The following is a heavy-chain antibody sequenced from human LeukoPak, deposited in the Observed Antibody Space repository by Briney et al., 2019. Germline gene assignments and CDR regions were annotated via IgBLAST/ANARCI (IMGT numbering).Heavy chain of an antibody. CDR1: GYTFTSYA. CDR2: INAGNGNT. CDR3: ARAEWDCSSTSCYYYYGMDG. D-gene: IGHD2-2*01. Sequence: ASVKVSCKASGYTFTSYAMHWVRQAPGQRLEWMGWINAGNGNTKYSQKFQGRVTITRDTSASTAYMELSSLRSEDTAVYYCARAEWDCSSTSCYYYYGMDGWGKGTTVTVSS. V-gene: IGHV1-3*01. J-gene: IGHJ6*04.